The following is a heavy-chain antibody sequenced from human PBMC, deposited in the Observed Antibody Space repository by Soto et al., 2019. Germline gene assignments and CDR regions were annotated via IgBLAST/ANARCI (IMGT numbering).Heavy chain of an antibody. V-gene: IGHV4-39*01. D-gene: IGHD6-25*01. CDR1: RGSISSGTNY. CDR3: VRHEAGWYFDS. Sequence: SETLSLTCTVSRGSISSGTNYWAWIRQPPGKGLEWIANNYYSGSTFYNPSLKSRVTISLDTSKNQFSLKLRSVTAADTAVYYCVRHEAGWYFDSWGQGTLVTVSS. J-gene: IGHJ4*02. CDR2: NYYSGST.